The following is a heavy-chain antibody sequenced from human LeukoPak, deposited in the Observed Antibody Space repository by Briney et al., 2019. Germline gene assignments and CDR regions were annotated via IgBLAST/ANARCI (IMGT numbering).Heavy chain of an antibody. D-gene: IGHD2-2*01. V-gene: IGHV3-11*01. CDR3: ANTPWGYCSSTSCPAYYMDV. CDR2: ISSSGSTI. Sequence: GGSLRLSCAASAFTFSDYYMSWNRQAPGKGLEWVSYISSSGSTIYYADSVKGRFTISRDNAKNSLYLQMNSLRAEDTAVYYCANTPWGYCSSTSCPAYYMDVWGKGTTVTVSS. CDR1: AFTFSDYY. J-gene: IGHJ6*03.